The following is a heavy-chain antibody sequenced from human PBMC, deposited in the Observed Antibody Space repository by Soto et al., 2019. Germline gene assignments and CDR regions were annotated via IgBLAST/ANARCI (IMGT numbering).Heavy chain of an antibody. CDR2: IWYDGSNK. J-gene: IGHJ6*02. D-gene: IGHD6-19*01. CDR1: GFTFSSYG. Sequence: SLRLSCAASGFTFSSYGMHWVRQAPGKGLEWVAVIWYDGSNKYYADSVKGRFTISRDNSKNTLYLQMNSLRAEDTAVYYCARDSGWYNYYYGMDVWGQGTTVTVSS. V-gene: IGHV3-33*01. CDR3: ARDSGWYNYYYGMDV.